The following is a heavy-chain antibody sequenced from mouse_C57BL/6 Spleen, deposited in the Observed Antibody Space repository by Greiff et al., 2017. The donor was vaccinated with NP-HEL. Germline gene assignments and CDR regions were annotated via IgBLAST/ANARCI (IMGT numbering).Heavy chain of an antibody. J-gene: IGHJ3*01. V-gene: IGHV1-42*01. CDR3: ARPGYRGFAY. CDR2: INPSTGGT. D-gene: IGHD3-1*01. CDR1: GYSFTGYY. Sequence: EVQLQQSGPELVKPGASVKISCKASGYSFTGYYMNWVKQSPEKSLEWIGEINPSTGGTTYNQKFKAKATLTVDKSSSTAYMQLKSLTSEDSAVYYCARPGYRGFAYWGQGTLVTVSA.